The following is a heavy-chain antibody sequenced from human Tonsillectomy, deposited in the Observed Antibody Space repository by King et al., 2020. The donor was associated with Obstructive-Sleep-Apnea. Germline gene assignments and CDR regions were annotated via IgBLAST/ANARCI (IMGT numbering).Heavy chain of an antibody. Sequence: VQLVESGGGLVQPGRSLRLSCAASGFTFDDYAMHWVRQAPGKGLELVSGISWNSGRIGYADSVQGRFTISRDNAKNSLYLQMNSLRAEDTALYYCAKESSGYWFDPWGQGTLVTVSS. D-gene: IGHD3-22*01. CDR2: ISWNSGRI. V-gene: IGHV3-9*01. CDR3: AKESSGYWFDP. CDR1: GFTFDDYA. J-gene: IGHJ5*02.